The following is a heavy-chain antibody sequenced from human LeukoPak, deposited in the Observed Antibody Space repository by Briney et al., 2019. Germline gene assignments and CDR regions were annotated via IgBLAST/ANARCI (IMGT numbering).Heavy chain of an antibody. Sequence: ASVKVSCKASGYTFTSYGISWVRQAPGQGLEWMGWISAYNGNTNYAQKLQGRVTMTTDTSTSTAYMELRSLRSDDTAVYYCARDLSPAYCGGDCYQDAFDIWGQGTMVTVSS. CDR1: GYTFTSYG. CDR2: ISAYNGNT. J-gene: IGHJ3*02. D-gene: IGHD2-21*01. CDR3: ARDLSPAYCGGDCYQDAFDI. V-gene: IGHV1-18*01.